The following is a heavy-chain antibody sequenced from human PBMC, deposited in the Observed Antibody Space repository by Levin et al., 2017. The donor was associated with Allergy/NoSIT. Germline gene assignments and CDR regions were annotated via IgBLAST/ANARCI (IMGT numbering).Heavy chain of an antibody. CDR3: ARDPPEWELPFDY. CDR1: GFTFSNYW. Sequence: GESLKISCAASGFTFSNYWMIWVRQAPGKGLEWVANIKEDGSETRYVDSVKGRFTISRDNAKNSLYLQMNNLRAEDTAVYYCARDPPEWELPFDYWGQGTLVTVSS. J-gene: IGHJ4*02. D-gene: IGHD1-26*01. V-gene: IGHV3-7*01. CDR2: IKEDGSET.